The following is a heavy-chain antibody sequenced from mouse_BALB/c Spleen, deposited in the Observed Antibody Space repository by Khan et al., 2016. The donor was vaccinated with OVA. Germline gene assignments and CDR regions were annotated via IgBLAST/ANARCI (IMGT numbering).Heavy chain of an antibody. V-gene: IGHV9-1*02. CDR1: GYTFTNYG. J-gene: IGHJ1*01. CDR2: INTYTGEP. D-gene: IGHD2-12*01. Sequence: QIQLVQSGPELKKPGETVKISCKASGYTFTNYGMNWVKQAPGKGLKWMGWINTYTGEPTYADDFKGRFAFSLETSASSAYLQINNLKNEDMATKFWASTYYIYDRYFDVWGAGTTVTVAS. CDR3: ASTYYIYDRYFDV.